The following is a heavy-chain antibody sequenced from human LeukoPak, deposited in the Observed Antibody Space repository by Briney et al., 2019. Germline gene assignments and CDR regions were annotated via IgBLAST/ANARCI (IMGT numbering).Heavy chain of an antibody. CDR1: GFTFSDYY. CDR2: ISSSSSYT. CDR3: ARDGVDYYGSGSYSDY. V-gene: IGHV3-11*06. J-gene: IGHJ4*02. Sequence: GGSLRLSCAASGFTFSDYYMSWIRQAPGKGLEWVSYISSSSSYTNYADSVKGRFTISRDNSKNTLYLQMNSLRAEDTAVYYCARDGVDYYGSGSYSDYWGQGTLVTVSS. D-gene: IGHD3-10*01.